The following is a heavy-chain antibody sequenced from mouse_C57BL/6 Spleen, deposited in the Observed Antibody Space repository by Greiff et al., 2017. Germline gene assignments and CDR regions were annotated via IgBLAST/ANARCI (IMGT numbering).Heavy chain of an antibody. CDR2: ISDGGSYT. CDR1: GFTFSSYA. D-gene: IGHD2-1*01. J-gene: IGHJ2*01. V-gene: IGHV5-4*01. Sequence: EVQRVESGGGLVKPGGSLKLSCAASGFTFSSYAMSWVRQTPEKRLEWVATISDGGSYTYYPDNVKGRFTISRDNAKNNLYLQMSHLKSEDTAMYYCARDDPLYGNGGIDYWGQGTTLTVSS. CDR3: ARDDPLYGNGGIDY.